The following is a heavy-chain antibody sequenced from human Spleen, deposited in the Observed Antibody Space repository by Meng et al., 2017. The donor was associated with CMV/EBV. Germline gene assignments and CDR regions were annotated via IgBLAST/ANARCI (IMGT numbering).Heavy chain of an antibody. CDR3: ARELEQQLSGMDV. J-gene: IGHJ6*02. V-gene: IGHV1-2*02. CDR1: GYNFTGYY. Sequence: ASVKVSCKASGYNFTGYYIHWVRQAPGQGLEWMGWINPNSGGTNYALKFQGRVTMTRDTSISTAYMELSRLRSDDTAVYYCARELEQQLSGMDVWGQGTTVTVSS. CDR2: INPNSGGT. D-gene: IGHD1/OR15-1a*01.